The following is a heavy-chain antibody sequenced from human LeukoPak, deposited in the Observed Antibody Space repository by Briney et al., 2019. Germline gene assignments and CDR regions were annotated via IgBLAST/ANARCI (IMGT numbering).Heavy chain of an antibody. CDR2: IYFSGYT. Sequence: PSETLSLTCTVSGGSISSSSYYWGWIRQPPGKGLEWVRSIYFSGYTYYNPSLKSRVTISVDTSKNQFSLNLRSVTAADTAVYYCASLPYWYFDLWGRGTLVTVSS. CDR1: GGSISSSSYY. V-gene: IGHV4-39*01. J-gene: IGHJ2*01. CDR3: ASLPYWYFDL.